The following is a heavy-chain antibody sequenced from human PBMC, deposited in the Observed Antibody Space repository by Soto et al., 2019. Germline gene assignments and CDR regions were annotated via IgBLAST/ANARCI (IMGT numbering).Heavy chain of an antibody. D-gene: IGHD2-15*01. CDR2: ISSNGGST. V-gene: IGHV3-64*02. J-gene: IGHJ4*02. CDR3: ARGGGGAALADFDY. CDR1: GFTFSRHA. Sequence: EVQLVESGEGLVQPGGSLRLSCAASGFTFSRHAMHWVRQAPGKRLEYVSAISSNGGSTDYADSVKGRFSVSRDNSKNTLYLQMDNLRAEDMAVYYCARGGGGAALADFDYWGQGTLVTVSS.